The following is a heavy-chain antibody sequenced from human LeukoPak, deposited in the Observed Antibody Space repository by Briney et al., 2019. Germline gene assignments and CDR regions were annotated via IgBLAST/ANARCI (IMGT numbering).Heavy chain of an antibody. CDR2: IIPILGIA. CDR3: ARAQYYYDSSGYETFGY. Sequence: SVKVSCKASGGTFSSYAISWVRQAPGQGLEWMGRIIPILGIANYAQKFQGRVTITADKSTSTAYMGLSSLRSEDTAVYYCARAQYYYDSSGYETFGYWGQGTLVTVSS. CDR1: GGTFSSYA. V-gene: IGHV1-69*04. D-gene: IGHD3-22*01. J-gene: IGHJ4*02.